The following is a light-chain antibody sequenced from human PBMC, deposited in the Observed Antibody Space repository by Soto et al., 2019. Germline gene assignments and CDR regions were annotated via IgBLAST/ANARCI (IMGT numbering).Light chain of an antibody. CDR3: QKRSKWPLN. V-gene: IGKV1-6*01. J-gene: IGKJ4*01. CDR2: AAS. CDR1: EAIRSA. Sequence: ASQLPQSPSSLSASVGDRVTITCRASEAIRSALGWYQQKPGKVPKLLIYAASILQSGVPSRFSGSGSGTDFTLTISSLEPEDFAVYYCQKRSKWPLNFGGGTKVDIK.